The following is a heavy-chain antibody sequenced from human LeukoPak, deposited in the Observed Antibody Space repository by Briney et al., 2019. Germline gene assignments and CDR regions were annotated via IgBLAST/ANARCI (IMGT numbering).Heavy chain of an antibody. Sequence: PGGSLRLSCAASGFTFSSYSMNWVRQAPGKGLEWVSYISSSSSTIYYADSVKGRFTISRDNSKNTLYLQMNSLRAEDAAVYYCAKDRTILWFGEFNAFDIWGQGTMVTVSS. V-gene: IGHV3-48*01. J-gene: IGHJ3*02. CDR3: AKDRTILWFGEFNAFDI. CDR2: ISSSSSTI. D-gene: IGHD3-10*01. CDR1: GFTFSSYS.